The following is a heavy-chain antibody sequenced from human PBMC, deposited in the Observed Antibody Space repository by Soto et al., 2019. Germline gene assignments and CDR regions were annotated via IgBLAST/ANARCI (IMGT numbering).Heavy chain of an antibody. CDR3: ARGGILTGYNYYYGIDV. CDR1: GYTFTGYY. CDR2: INPNSGGT. D-gene: IGHD3-9*01. J-gene: IGHJ6*02. Sequence: ASVKVSCKASGYTFTGYYMHWVRQAPRQGLEWMGWINPNSGGTNYAQKFQGWVTMTRDTSISTAYMELSRLRFDDTAVYYCARGGILTGYNYYYGIDVWGQGTTVTVSS. V-gene: IGHV1-2*04.